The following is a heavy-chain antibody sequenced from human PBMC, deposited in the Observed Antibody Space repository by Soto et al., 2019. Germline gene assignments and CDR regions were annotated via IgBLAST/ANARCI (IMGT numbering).Heavy chain of an antibody. CDR2: ISYDGTKK. V-gene: IGHV3-30*18. Sequence: QVQLVESGGGVVQPGRSLRLSCGASAFTFSNYGMHWVRQAPGKGLEWVAVISYDGTKKYYADSVKGRFTISRDTSKNMLYLQMNSLRHEDTAVYYCAKETLRYYGLDVWGQGTSVTVSS. CDR3: AKETLRYYGLDV. CDR1: AFTFSNYG. J-gene: IGHJ6*02.